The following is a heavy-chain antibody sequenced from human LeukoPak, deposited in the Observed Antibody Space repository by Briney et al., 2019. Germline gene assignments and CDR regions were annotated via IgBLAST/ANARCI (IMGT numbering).Heavy chain of an antibody. CDR2: IYTSGST. CDR1: GGSISSGSYY. J-gene: IGHJ6*03. Sequence: SQTLSLTCSVSGGSISSGSYYWSWIRQPAGKGLGWIGRIYTSGSTNYNPSLKSRVTISVDTSKNQFSLTLSSVTAADTAVYYCVTTPSLSRSQTGYYYYMDVWGKGATVTVSS. CDR3: VTTPSLSRSQTGYYYYMDV. V-gene: IGHV4-61*02. D-gene: IGHD6-13*01.